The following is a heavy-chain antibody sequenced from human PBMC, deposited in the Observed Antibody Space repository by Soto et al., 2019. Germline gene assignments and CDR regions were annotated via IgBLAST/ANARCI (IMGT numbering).Heavy chain of an antibody. D-gene: IGHD2-2*02. Sequence: SLRLSCAASGFIFSGSAIHWVRQASGKGLEWVGRIRSRANNYATSFAASVKGRFIFSRDDSKNMAYLQMNTLKTEDTAVYYCSRGQRAAIGDYYYNGMDVWGQGTTVTVSS. V-gene: IGHV3-73*01. CDR2: IRSRANNYAT. CDR1: GFIFSGSA. J-gene: IGHJ6*02. CDR3: SRGQRAAIGDYYYNGMDV.